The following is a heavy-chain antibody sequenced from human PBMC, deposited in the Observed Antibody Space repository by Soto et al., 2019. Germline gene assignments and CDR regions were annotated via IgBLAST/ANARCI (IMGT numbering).Heavy chain of an antibody. CDR2: ISYDGSNK. V-gene: IGHV3-30-3*01. CDR1: GFTFSSYA. D-gene: IGHD6-13*01. Sequence: GGSLRLSCAASGFTFSSYAMHWVRQAPGKGLEWVAVISYDGSNKYYADSVKGRFTISRDNSKNTLYLQMNSLRAEDTAVYYCARDLVRRGIAAAGTGGMDVWGQGTTVTVSS. J-gene: IGHJ6*02. CDR3: ARDLVRRGIAAAGTGGMDV.